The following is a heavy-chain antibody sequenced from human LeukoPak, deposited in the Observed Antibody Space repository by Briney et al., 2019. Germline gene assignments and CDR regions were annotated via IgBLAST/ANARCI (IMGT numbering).Heavy chain of an antibody. Sequence: ASVKVSCKASGYTFTSYYMHWVRQAPGQGLEWMGIINPSGGSTSYAQKFRGRVTMTRDTSTSTVYMELSSLRSEDTAVYYCATPGDIYSSSGEPPFGYYYYYMDVWGKGTTVTVSS. CDR2: INPSGGST. CDR1: GYTFTSYY. V-gene: IGHV1-46*01. J-gene: IGHJ6*03. CDR3: ATPGDIYSSSGEPPFGYYYYYMDV. D-gene: IGHD6-6*01.